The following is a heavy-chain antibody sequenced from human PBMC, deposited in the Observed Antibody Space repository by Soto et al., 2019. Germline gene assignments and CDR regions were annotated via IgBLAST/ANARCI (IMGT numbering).Heavy chain of an antibody. CDR2: ISYDGSDK. D-gene: IGHD6-6*01. CDR1: GFKFDTYG. Sequence: QVQLVESGGGVVQPGRSRRLSCVASGFKFDTYGMHWVRQAPGKGLEWVAVISYDGSDKYYSDSVKGRFTISRDNSNNTVYPQMNRLRPEDTAVYYCAKLSYSISITYFDYWGQGSLVTVSS. J-gene: IGHJ4*02. V-gene: IGHV3-30*18. CDR3: AKLSYSISITYFDY.